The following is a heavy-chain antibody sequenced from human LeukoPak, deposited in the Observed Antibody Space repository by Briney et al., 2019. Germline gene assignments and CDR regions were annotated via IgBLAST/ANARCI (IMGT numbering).Heavy chain of an antibody. Sequence: SQTLSLTCAVSGDSFSSHYWTWIRQPPGRGLEWIGYISYIGTTNYDPSLKSRVTISIDTSKNQFSLKLSSVTTADTAVYYCARDLVTVTKGFDIWGLGTMVSVSS. CDR3: ARDLVTVTKGFDI. D-gene: IGHD4-17*01. J-gene: IGHJ3*02. CDR2: ISYIGTT. V-gene: IGHV4-59*11. CDR1: GDSFSSHY.